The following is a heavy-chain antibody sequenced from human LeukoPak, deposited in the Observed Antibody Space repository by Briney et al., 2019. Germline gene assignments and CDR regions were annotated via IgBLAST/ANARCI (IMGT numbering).Heavy chain of an antibody. CDR2: ISGSGGST. J-gene: IGHJ4*02. V-gene: IGHV3-23*01. D-gene: IGHD3-9*01. Sequence: RGSLRLSCAASGFTFSSYAMSWVRQAPGKGLEWVSAISGSGGSTYYADSVKGRFTISRDNSKNTLYLQMNSLRAEDTAVYYCATALGRYFDSWFDYWGQGTLVTVSS. CDR3: ATALGRYFDSWFDY. CDR1: GFTFSSYA.